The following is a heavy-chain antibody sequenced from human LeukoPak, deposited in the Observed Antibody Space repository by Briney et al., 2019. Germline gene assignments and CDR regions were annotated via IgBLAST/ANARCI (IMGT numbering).Heavy chain of an antibody. V-gene: IGHV4-34*01. J-gene: IGHJ4*02. CDR3: AGRPKTRPRNFDY. Sequence: SETLSLTCAVYGGSFSGYYWSWIRQPPGKGLEWIGEINHSGSTNYNPSLKSRVTISVDTSKNQFSLKLSSVTAADTAVYYCAGRPKTRPRNFDYWGQGTLVTVSS. CDR2: INHSGST. D-gene: IGHD1-26*01. CDR1: GGSFSGYY.